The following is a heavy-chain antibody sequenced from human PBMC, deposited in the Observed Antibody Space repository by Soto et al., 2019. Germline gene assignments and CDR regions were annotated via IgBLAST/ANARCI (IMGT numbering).Heavy chain of an antibody. D-gene: IGHD5-18*01. Sequence: YETLSLTCTVSGGSISSSSYYWGWIRQPPGKGLEWIGSIYYSGSTYYNPSLKSRVTISVDTSKNQFSLKLSSVTAADTAVYDCARLSYSYGSDCRYYDRWGRGTLGTVS. CDR2: IYYSGST. CDR1: GGSISSSSYY. CDR3: ARLSYSYGSDCRYYDR. V-gene: IGHV4-39*01. J-gene: IGHJ2*01.